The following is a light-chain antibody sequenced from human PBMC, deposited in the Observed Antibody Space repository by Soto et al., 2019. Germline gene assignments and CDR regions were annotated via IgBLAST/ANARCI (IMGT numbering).Light chain of an antibody. CDR2: VVS. CDR1: SSDVGGYDF. Sequence: QSAVTQPASVSGAPGQAITICCAGTSSDVGGYDFVSWHQQHPGKTPKLVIYVVSRRPSGVSGVSDRFSGSKSGNTASLTISGIQAQDEGDYSSTSFTSTSTYVFGTGTKATVL. J-gene: IGLJ1*01. V-gene: IGLV2-14*01. CDR3: TSFTSTSTYV.